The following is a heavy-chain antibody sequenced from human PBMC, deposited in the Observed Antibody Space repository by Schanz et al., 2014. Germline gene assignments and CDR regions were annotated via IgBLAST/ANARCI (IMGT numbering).Heavy chain of an antibody. CDR3: AGGVWGRLGAV. Sequence: QVQLEQSGAEVKKPGSSVKVSCKASGGTFSSFGINWVRQAPGQGLEWMGRIIPSLGLAKYEQKFQDKVTITADTPSIPPYALPIQSYFERWPVCSAAGGVWGRLGAVWGQGILVTVSS. CDR1: GGTFSSFG. V-gene: IGHV1-69*02. J-gene: IGHJ4*02. CDR2: IIPSLGLA. D-gene: IGHD6-13*01.